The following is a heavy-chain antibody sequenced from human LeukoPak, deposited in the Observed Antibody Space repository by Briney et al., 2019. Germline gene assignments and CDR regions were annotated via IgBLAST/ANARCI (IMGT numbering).Heavy chain of an antibody. CDR3: AKGRYSYGPFDY. Sequence: GGSLRLSCAASGFTFISYAMGSGRQAPGKGLEWVSAISGSGGSTYYAASVKGRFTISRDNSKNTLYLQMNSLRAEDTAVYYCAKGRYSYGPFDYWGQGTLVTVSS. CDR1: GFTFISYA. J-gene: IGHJ4*02. V-gene: IGHV3-23*01. CDR2: ISGSGGST. D-gene: IGHD5-18*01.